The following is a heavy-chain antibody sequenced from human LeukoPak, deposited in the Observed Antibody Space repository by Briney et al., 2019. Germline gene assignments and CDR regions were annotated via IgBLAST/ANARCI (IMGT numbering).Heavy chain of an antibody. J-gene: IGHJ4*02. CDR1: GFTFSSYA. Sequence: PEGSLRLSCAASGFTFSSYAMHWVRQAPGKGLEWVAVISYDGSNKYYADSVKGRFTISRDNSKNTLYLQMNSLRAEDTAVYYCARVTRYYFDYWGQGTLVTVSS. D-gene: IGHD2-2*01. V-gene: IGHV3-30*04. CDR2: ISYDGSNK. CDR3: ARVTRYYFDY.